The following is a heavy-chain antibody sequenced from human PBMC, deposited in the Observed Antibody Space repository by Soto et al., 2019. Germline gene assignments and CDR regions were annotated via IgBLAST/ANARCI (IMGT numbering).Heavy chain of an antibody. CDR1: GGSFSCYY. J-gene: IGHJ4*02. V-gene: IGHV4-34*01. Sequence: PSETLSLTCAVYGGSFSCYYWSWIRQPPGKGLEWIGEINHSGSTNYNPSLKSRVTISVDTSKNQFSLKLSSVTAADTAVYYCARRTVGYSSSWSNWGQGTLVTVSS. D-gene: IGHD6-13*01. CDR3: ARRTVGYSSSWSN. CDR2: INHSGST.